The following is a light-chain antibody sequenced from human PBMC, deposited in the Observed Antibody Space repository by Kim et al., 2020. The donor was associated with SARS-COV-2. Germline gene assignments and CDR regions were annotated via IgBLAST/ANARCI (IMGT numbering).Light chain of an antibody. V-gene: IGKV1-12*01. CDR3: HQANSFPYS. CDR1: QDIRVW. Sequence: SASVGDTVTITCRASQDIRVWLAWYQQKPGKAPELLVYAATSLQTGVPSRFSGSGSGTDFTLTISSLQPEDCATYFCHQANSFPYSFGQGTKLEIK. CDR2: AAT. J-gene: IGKJ2*03.